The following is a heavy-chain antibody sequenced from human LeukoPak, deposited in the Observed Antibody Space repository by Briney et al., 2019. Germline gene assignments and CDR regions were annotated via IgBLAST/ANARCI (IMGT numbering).Heavy chain of an antibody. CDR3: ARIKRLVVVNGLPRPFDAFDI. V-gene: IGHV1-8*01. Sequence: ASVKVSCKASGYTFTTYDINWVRQATGQGLEWMGWMNPNSGNTGYAQKFQGRVTLTRNTSIDTAYMELSSLRAEDTAVYYCARIKRLVVVNGLPRPFDAFDIWGQGTMVTVSS. CDR2: MNPNSGNT. D-gene: IGHD2-21*01. J-gene: IGHJ3*02. CDR1: GYTFTTYD.